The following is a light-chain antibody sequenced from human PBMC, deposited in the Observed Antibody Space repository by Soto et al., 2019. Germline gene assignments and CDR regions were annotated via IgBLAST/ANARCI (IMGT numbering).Light chain of an antibody. CDR2: DAS. CDR3: QQYNNWPRT. Sequence: DIQITQSPSSLSASVVDGVTITCRASQGISNQLDWFQQKPGKAPKTLIYDASSLHSGVPSKFSGSGSGTDFTLTISSLQSEDFAVYYCQQYNNWPRTFGQGTRLEIK. J-gene: IGKJ5*01. CDR1: QGISNQ. V-gene: IGKV1-16*02.